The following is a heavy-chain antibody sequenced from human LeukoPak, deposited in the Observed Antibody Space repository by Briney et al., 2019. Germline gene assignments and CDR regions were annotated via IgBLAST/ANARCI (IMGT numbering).Heavy chain of an antibody. Sequence: ASVKVSCKTSGYSFTSYAMHWVRQAPGQRLEWMGWINAGNGNTKYSQEFQGRVTITRDTSASTAYMELSGLRSEDTAVYYCANGYCTNGVCYPYYYYYMDVWGKGTTVTVSS. J-gene: IGHJ6*03. CDR3: ANGYCTNGVCYPYYYYYMDV. D-gene: IGHD2-8*01. V-gene: IGHV1-3*03. CDR1: GYSFTSYA. CDR2: INAGNGNT.